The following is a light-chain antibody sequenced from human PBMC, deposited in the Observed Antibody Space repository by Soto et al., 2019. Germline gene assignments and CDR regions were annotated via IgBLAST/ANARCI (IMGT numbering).Light chain of an antibody. V-gene: IGLV1-40*01. CDR3: QSYDNSLSGNV. J-gene: IGLJ1*01. Sequence: QSVLTPPPSVSGAPGDRVTISCTGSSSNIGAGFDVHWYQQPPGIAPKLLIYANTKRPSGVPDRFSGSKSDTSASLAIIGLQAEDEADYYCQSYDNSLSGNVFGTGTKLTVL. CDR1: SSNIGAGFD. CDR2: ANT.